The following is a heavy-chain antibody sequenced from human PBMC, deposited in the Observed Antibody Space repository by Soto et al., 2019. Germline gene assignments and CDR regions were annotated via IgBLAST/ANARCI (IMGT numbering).Heavy chain of an antibody. CDR2: IIPIFGTA. D-gene: IGHD3-22*01. CDR1: GGTFSRYA. Sequence: QVQLVQSGAEVRKPGSSVKVSCKASGGTFSRYAISWVRQAPGQGLEWMGGIIPIFGTANHAQKFQGRVTIIADESTSTDYRGLRSLRTADTDIEYYGIGSGYDRSDYYYEYWGQGTMVIVSS. J-gene: IGHJ4*02. CDR3: GIGSGYDRSDYYYEY. V-gene: IGHV1-69*01.